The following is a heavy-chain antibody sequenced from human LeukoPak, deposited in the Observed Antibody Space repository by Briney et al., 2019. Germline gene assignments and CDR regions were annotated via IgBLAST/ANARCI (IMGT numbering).Heavy chain of an antibody. CDR2: IYYRGST. J-gene: IGHJ4*02. D-gene: IGHD4-11*01. CDR1: GGSISIGFYY. V-gene: IGHV4-31*03. CDR3: ARGPYRNSFDY. Sequence: PSETLSLTCTVSGGSISIGFYYWSWIRHHAGKGLEWIGSIYYRGSTYYNPSLKSRVTMSVDTSKNQFSLKLSSVTAADTAVYYRARGPYRNSFDYWGQGTLVTVSS.